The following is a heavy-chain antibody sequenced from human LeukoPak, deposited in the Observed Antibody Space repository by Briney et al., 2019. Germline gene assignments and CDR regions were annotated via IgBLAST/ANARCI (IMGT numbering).Heavy chain of an antibody. CDR3: ARTIEMATISYFDY. CDR1: GFTFSDYY. Sequence: GSLRLSCAASGFTFSDYYMSWIRQAPGKGLEWVSVIYSGGSTYYADSVKGRFTISRDNSKNTLYLQMNSLRAGDTAVYYCARTIEMATISYFDYWGQGTLVTVSS. D-gene: IGHD5-24*01. CDR2: IYSGGST. V-gene: IGHV3-66*01. J-gene: IGHJ4*02.